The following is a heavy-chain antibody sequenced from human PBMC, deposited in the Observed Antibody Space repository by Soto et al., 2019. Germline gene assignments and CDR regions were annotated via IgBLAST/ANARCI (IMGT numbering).Heavy chain of an antibody. CDR3: ARHDFWSGPVNWYDP. CDR1: GGTFSSYA. CDR2: IIPIFGTA. Sequence: GASVKVSCKASGGTFSSYAISWVRQAPGQGLEWMGGIIPIFGTANYAQKFQGRVTITADESTSTAYMELSSLRSEDTAVYYCARHDFWSGPVNWYDPWGQGNLVTVSS. V-gene: IGHV1-69*13. D-gene: IGHD3-3*01. J-gene: IGHJ5*02.